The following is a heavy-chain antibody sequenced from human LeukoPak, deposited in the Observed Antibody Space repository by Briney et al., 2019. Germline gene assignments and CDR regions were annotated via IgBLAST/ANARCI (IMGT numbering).Heavy chain of an antibody. D-gene: IGHD3-22*01. J-gene: IGHJ4*02. V-gene: IGHV1-69*04. CDR1: GGSFSSYA. Sequence: SVKVSCKASGGSFSSYAISWVRQAPGQGLEWMGRIIPIVGIGNYAQKFQGRVTITADKPTRTAYMELSSLRSDDTAVYYCARDPHYYDSSGYGWGQGTLVTVSS. CDR3: ARDPHYYDSSGYG. CDR2: IIPIVGIG.